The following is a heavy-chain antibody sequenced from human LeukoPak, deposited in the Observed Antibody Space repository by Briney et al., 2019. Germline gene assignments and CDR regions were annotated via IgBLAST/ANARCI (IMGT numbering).Heavy chain of an antibody. CDR3: ARFGVYYDMGV. CDR1: GGSISGYY. Sequence: SETLSLTCTVSGGSISGYYWTWIRQPPGKGLEWIGQIHYSGKADYNPSLRSRITISVDTSKNQMSLKLSSVTAADTAVYYCARFGVYYDMGVWAQGTTVTVS. V-gene: IGHV4-59*01. D-gene: IGHD3-16*01. CDR2: IHYSGKA. J-gene: IGHJ6*02.